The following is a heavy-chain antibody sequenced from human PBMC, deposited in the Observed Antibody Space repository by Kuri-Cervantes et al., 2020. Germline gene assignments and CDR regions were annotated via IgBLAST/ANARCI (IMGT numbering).Heavy chain of an antibody. CDR2: IYYSGST. J-gene: IGHJ4*02. V-gene: IGHV4-59*01. CDR1: GGSISSYY. CDR3: ARLGGYCSGGSCPDY. D-gene: IGHD2-15*01. Sequence: ESLKISCTVSGGSISSYYWSWIRQPPGKGLEWIGYIYYSGSTNYNPSLKSRVTISVDTSKNQFSLKLSSVTAADTAVYYCARLGGYCSGGSCPDYWGQGTLVTVSS.